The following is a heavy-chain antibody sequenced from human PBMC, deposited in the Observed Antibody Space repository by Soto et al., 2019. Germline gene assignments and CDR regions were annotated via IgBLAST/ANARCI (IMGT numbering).Heavy chain of an antibody. J-gene: IGHJ6*02. Sequence: GGSLRLSCAASGFTFSSYWMHWVRQAPGKGLVWVSRINSDGSSTSYADSVKGRFTISRDNAKNTLYLQMNSLRAEDTAVYYCARDYIVSYGLGYYYYYYGMDVWGQGTTVTVSS. CDR1: GFTFSSYW. CDR3: ARDYIVSYGLGYYYYYYGMDV. CDR2: INSDGSST. D-gene: IGHD5-18*01. V-gene: IGHV3-74*01.